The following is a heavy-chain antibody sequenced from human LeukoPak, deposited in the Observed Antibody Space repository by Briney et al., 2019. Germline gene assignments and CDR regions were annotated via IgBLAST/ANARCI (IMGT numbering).Heavy chain of an antibody. Sequence: SQTLSLTCLISGDSVSSNSAAWNWIRQSPSRGLESLGRTYYRSKWYNDYAVSVKSRITINPDTSKNQFSLQLNSVTPEDAAVYYCARTSGPRGAHYYYMDVWGKGTTVTVSS. D-gene: IGHD3-10*01. J-gene: IGHJ6*03. V-gene: IGHV6-1*01. CDR2: TYYRSKWYN. CDR3: ARTSGPRGAHYYYMDV. CDR1: GDSVSSNSAA.